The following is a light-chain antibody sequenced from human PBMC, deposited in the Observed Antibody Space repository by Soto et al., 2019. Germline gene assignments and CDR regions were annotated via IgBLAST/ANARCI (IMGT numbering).Light chain of an antibody. Sequence: DIQVTQSPSTLSASVGDRVTITCRTSQSINGYLNWYQQKPGKAPKLLIYAGSGLHSGVPSRFSGSGSGTDFTLTISSLQPEDFATYDCHQSYTDSAFGQGTRLDI. CDR2: AGS. CDR1: QSINGY. CDR3: HQSYTDSA. J-gene: IGKJ5*01. V-gene: IGKV1-39*01.